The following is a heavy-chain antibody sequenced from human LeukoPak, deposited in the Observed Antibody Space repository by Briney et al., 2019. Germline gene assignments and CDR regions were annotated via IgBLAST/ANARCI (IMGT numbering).Heavy chain of an antibody. CDR2: ISGSGGST. Sequence: PGGSLRLSCAASGFIFSSYGMHWVRQAPGKGLEWVSAISGSGGSTYYADSVKGRFTISRDNSKNTLYLQMNSLRAEDTAVYYCAKRRDAAFDIWGQGTMVTVSS. CDR3: AKRRDAAFDI. CDR1: GFIFSSYG. V-gene: IGHV3-23*01. J-gene: IGHJ3*02.